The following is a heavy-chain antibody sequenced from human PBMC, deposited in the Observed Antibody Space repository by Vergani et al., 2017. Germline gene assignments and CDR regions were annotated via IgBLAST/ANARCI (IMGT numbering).Heavy chain of an antibody. J-gene: IGHJ4*02. CDR1: GFAFSRYA. Sequence: EVQLLESGGRLVQPGGSLRLSCVASGFAFSRYAMSWVRQAPGKGLEWVSGLTASGSGISYADSVRGRFTISRDNSKSTLYLQMNSLRVDDTALYYCAKDRAQVAATPNYFDSWGQGTLVTVSS. CDR3: AKDRAQVAATPNYFDS. CDR2: LTASGSGI. D-gene: IGHD2-15*01. V-gene: IGHV3-23*01.